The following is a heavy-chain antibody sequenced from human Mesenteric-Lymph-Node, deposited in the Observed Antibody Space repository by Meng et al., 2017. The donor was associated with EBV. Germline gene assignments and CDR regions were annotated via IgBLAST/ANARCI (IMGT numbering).Heavy chain of an antibody. CDR2: INPSGGST. V-gene: IGHV1-46*01. D-gene: IGHD3-22*01. Sequence: QGQLVQSGAEVKKPGAVGKVSCKASGYTFTSYYMHWVRQAPGQGLEWMGIINPSGGSTSYAQKFQGRVTMTRDTSTSTVYMELSSLRSEDTAVYYCARDGGWEVVVTAQDYWGQGTLVTVSS. J-gene: IGHJ4*02. CDR1: GYTFTSYY. CDR3: ARDGGWEVVVTAQDY.